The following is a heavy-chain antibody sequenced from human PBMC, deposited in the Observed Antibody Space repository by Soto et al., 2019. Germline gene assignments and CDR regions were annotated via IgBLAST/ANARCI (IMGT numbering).Heavy chain of an antibody. Sequence: QVQLQESGPGLVKPSQTLYLICSVSGGSISSGGYYWSWIRQHPGKGLEWIGYIYYSGSTYYNPSLKSRVTISVDTSKNQFSLKLSSVTAADKAVYYCARSLSVVTAMVYGYWGQVTLVTVSS. CDR3: ARSLSVVTAMVYGY. CDR1: GGSISSGGYY. D-gene: IGHD5-18*01. J-gene: IGHJ4*02. CDR2: IYYSGST. V-gene: IGHV4-31*03.